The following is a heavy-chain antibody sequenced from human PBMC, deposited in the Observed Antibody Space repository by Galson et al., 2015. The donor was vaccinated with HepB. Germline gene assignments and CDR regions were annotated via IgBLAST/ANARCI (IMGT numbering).Heavy chain of an antibody. J-gene: IGHJ5*02. CDR3: ARVVGGHYSSQRDWFDP. V-gene: IGHV3-7*03. Sequence: SLRLSCAASGFTFSSYWMSWVRQAPGKGLEWVANVKQDGSEKYYVDSVKGRFTISRDNAKNSLYLQMNSLRAEDTAVYYCARVVGGHYSSQRDWFDPWGQGTLVTVSS. D-gene: IGHD4-11*01. CDR1: GFTFSSYW. CDR2: VKQDGSEK.